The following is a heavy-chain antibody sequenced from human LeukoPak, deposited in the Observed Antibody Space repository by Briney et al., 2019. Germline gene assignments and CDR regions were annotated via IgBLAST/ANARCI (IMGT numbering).Heavy chain of an antibody. V-gene: IGHV1-2*02. Sequence: ASVKVSCKASGYTFTGYYMHWVRQAPGQGLEWMGWINPNSGGTNYAQKFQGGVTMTRDTSISTAYMELSRLRSDDTAVYYCARGGVVPADRGWFDPWGQGTLVTVSS. CDR3: ARGGVVPADRGWFDP. D-gene: IGHD2-2*01. CDR1: GYTFTGYY. J-gene: IGHJ5*02. CDR2: INPNSGGT.